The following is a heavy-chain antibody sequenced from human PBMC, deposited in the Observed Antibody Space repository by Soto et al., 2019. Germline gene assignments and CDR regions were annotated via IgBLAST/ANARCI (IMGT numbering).Heavy chain of an antibody. J-gene: IGHJ4*02. CDR3: STGNYPSAPFDS. Sequence: GASVKVSCKASGGTFNSYSIMWVRQAPGQGLQWMGGIIPIYDAANYAQRFQGRLTITADESTSTAYMELSGLRSEDTAVYYCSTGNYPSAPFDSWGQGTLVTVSS. CDR1: GGTFNSYS. V-gene: IGHV1-69*13. CDR2: IIPIYDAA. D-gene: IGHD1-7*01.